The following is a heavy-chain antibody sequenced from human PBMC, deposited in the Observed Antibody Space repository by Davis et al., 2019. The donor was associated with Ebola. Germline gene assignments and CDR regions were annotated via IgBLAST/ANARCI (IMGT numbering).Heavy chain of an antibody. D-gene: IGHD2-8*01. J-gene: IGHJ6*02. Sequence: SVKVSCKASGYTFTSYGISWVRQAPGQGLEWMGGIIPIFGTANYAQKFQGRVTITADESTSTAYMELSSLRSEDTAVYYCARARYCTNGVCYRYYYGMDVWGQGTTVTVSS. CDR1: GYTFTSYG. CDR3: ARARYCTNGVCYRYYYGMDV. V-gene: IGHV1-69*13. CDR2: IIPIFGTA.